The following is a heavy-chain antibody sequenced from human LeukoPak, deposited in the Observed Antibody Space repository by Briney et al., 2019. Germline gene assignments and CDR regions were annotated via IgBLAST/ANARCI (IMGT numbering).Heavy chain of an antibody. Sequence: ASVKVSCKASGYIFTDYYMHWVRQAPGQGLEWMGWINPNSGGTEFAQKFQGRVTMTRDTSINTAYMELSSLRSDDTAVYYCARGSRRYFDWFLFWGQGTLVTVSS. CDR1: GYIFTDYY. J-gene: IGHJ4*02. D-gene: IGHD3-9*01. CDR2: INPNSGGT. V-gene: IGHV1-2*02. CDR3: ARGSRRYFDWFLF.